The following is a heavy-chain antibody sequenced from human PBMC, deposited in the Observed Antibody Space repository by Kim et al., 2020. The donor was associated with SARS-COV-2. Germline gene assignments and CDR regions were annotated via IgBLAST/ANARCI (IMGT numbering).Heavy chain of an antibody. V-gene: IGHV4-59*13. CDR1: GGSISSYY. J-gene: IGHJ6*02. CDR2: IYYSGST. Sequence: SETLSLTCTVSGGSISSYYWSWIRQPPGKGLEWIGYIYYSGSTNYNPSLKSRVTISVDTSKNQFSLKLSSVTAADTAVYYCARGAGSYYYGMDVWGQGTTVTVPS. CDR3: ARGAGSYYYGMDV.